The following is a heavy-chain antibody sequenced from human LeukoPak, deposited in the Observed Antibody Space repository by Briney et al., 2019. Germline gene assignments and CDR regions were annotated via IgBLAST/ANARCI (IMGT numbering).Heavy chain of an antibody. V-gene: IGHV4-39*01. Sequence: PSETLSLTCTVSGGSISSSSYYWGWIRQPPGKGLEWIGSIYYSGSTYYNPSLKSRVTISVDTSKNQFSLKLGSVTAADTAVYYCARLPIYSGYDQDTSDYWSQGTLVTVSS. D-gene: IGHD5-12*01. J-gene: IGHJ4*02. CDR3: ARLPIYSGYDQDTSDY. CDR2: IYYSGST. CDR1: GGSISSSSYY.